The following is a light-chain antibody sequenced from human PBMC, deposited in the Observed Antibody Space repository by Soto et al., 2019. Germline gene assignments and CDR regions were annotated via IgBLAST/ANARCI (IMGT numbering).Light chain of an antibody. CDR1: QSVSSNY. CDR3: QQYGSSPLT. J-gene: IGKJ4*01. CDR2: GAS. Sequence: EIVLTQSPGTLSLSPGERATLSCRASQSVSSNYLAWYQQKPGQAPRLLIYGASSRATGIPDRFSGSGSGTDLTLTISRLEPEDFAVYYCQQYGSSPLTFGGGTKVEVK. V-gene: IGKV3-20*01.